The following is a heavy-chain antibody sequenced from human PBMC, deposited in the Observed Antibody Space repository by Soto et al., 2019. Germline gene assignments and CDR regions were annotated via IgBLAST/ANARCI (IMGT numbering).Heavy chain of an antibody. D-gene: IGHD5-18*01. V-gene: IGHV1-3*01. CDR1: GYTFTSYA. Sequence: QVQLVQSGAEVKKPGASVKVSCKASGYTFTSYAMHWVRQAPGQRLEWMGWINAGNGNTKYSQKFQGRVTITRDTSASTAYMELSSPRSEDTAVYYCARAPGYSYGYNWGQGTLVTVSS. CDR3: ARAPGYSYGYN. CDR2: INAGNGNT. J-gene: IGHJ4*02.